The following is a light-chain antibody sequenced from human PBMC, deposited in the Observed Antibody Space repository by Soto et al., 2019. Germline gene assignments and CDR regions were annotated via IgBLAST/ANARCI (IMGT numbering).Light chain of an antibody. CDR2: GTS. V-gene: IGKV3-20*01. CDR3: QQSDT. J-gene: IGKJ5*01. Sequence: EIVLTQSPGTLSLSPGERATLSCRASQSVSSSLAWYQQKPGQAPRLLIYGTSSRATGIPDRFSGSGSGTDFTLTISRLEPEDFAVYYCQQSDTFGQGTRLEIK. CDR1: QSVSSS.